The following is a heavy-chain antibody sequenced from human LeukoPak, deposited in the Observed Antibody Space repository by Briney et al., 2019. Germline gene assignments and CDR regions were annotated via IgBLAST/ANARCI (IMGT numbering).Heavy chain of an antibody. D-gene: IGHD3-22*01. V-gene: IGHV1-46*01. J-gene: IGHJ4*02. CDR3: ARGDYYDSSGYYYRADFDY. Sequence: ASVNVSRKASGYTFTNYYMHWVRQAPGQGLEWMGIINSSGGSTSYAQKFQGRVTMTRDTSTSTVYIELSSLRSEDTAVYYCARGDYYDSSGYYYRADFDYWGQGTLVTVSS. CDR2: INSSGGST. CDR1: GYTFTNYY.